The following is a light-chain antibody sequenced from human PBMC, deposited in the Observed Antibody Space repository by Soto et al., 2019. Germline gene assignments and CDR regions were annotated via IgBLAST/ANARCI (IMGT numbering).Light chain of an antibody. CDR1: QSISNS. CDR2: VAS. CDR3: QQTVSPPCT. J-gene: IGKJ2*02. V-gene: IGKV1-39*01. Sequence: DIPMTQSLSSLSASVGDRVTITCRASQSISNSLSWYQQKPGKAPKFLIYVASTLQSGVPTRFSGSGSETDFTLTILNLQPVDVATYVGQQTVSPPCTVGQETKLEIK.